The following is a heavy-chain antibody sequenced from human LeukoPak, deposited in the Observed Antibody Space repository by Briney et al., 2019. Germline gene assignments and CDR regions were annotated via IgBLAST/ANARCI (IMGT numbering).Heavy chain of an antibody. Sequence: SETLSLTCTVSGGSISSYYWSWIRQPPGKGLEWIGYIYYSGSTDYNPSLKSRVTISVDTSKNQFSLRLSSVTAADTAVYYCARVTGYVVEDYFDYWGQGTLVTVSS. CDR3: ARVTGYVVEDYFDY. CDR1: GGSISSYY. J-gene: IGHJ4*02. V-gene: IGHV4-59*01. D-gene: IGHD2-15*01. CDR2: IYYSGST.